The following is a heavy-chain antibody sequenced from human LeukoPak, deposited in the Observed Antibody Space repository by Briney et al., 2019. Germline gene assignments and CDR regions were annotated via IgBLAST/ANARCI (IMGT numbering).Heavy chain of an antibody. CDR3: ARGIAVAGHNWFDP. J-gene: IGHJ5*02. V-gene: IGHV1-2*02. CDR1: GYTFTGYY. CDR2: INPNSGGT. D-gene: IGHD6-19*01. Sequence: ASVKVPCKASGYTFTGYYMHWVRQAPGQGLEWMGWINPNSGGTNYAQKFQGRVTMTRDTSISTAYMELSRLRSDDTAVYYCARGIAVAGHNWFDPWGQGTLVTVSS.